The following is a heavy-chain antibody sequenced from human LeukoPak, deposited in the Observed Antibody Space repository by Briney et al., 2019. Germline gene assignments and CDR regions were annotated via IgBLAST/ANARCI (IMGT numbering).Heavy chain of an antibody. Sequence: PSETLSLTCAVYGGSFSGYYWSWIRQPPGKGLEWIGEINHSGSTNYNPSLKSRVTIPVDTSKNQFSLKLSSVTAADTAVYYCARGECPITMIVVVINNPPYFDYWGQGTLVTVSS. CDR1: GGSFSGYY. V-gene: IGHV4-34*01. J-gene: IGHJ4*02. D-gene: IGHD3-22*01. CDR3: ARGECPITMIVVVINNPPYFDY. CDR2: INHSGST.